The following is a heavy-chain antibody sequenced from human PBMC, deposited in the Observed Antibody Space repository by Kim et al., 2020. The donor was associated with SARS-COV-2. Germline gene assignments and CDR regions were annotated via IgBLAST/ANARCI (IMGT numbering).Heavy chain of an antibody. CDR3: ARYHYSYYGMDV. J-gene: IGHJ6*02. CDR2: IYHSGST. V-gene: IGHV4-30-2*01. CDR1: GGSISSGGYS. Sequence: SETLSLTCAVSGGSISSGGYSWSWIRQPPGKGLEWIGYIYHSGSTYYNPSLKSRVTISVDRSKNQFSLKLSSVTAADTAVYYCARYHYSYYGMDVWGQGTTVTVSS.